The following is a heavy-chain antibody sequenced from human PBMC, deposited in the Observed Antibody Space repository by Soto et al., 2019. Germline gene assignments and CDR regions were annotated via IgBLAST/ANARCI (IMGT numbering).Heavy chain of an antibody. J-gene: IGHJ4*02. D-gene: IGHD3-22*01. CDR1: GFTFISYA. CDR2: ISGSGGST. CDR3: AKDSPHYYDSSGQFDY. V-gene: IGHV3-23*01. Sequence: GGSLRLSCAASGFTFISYAMSWVRQAPGKGLEWVSAISGSGGSTYYADSVKGRFTISRDNSKNTLYLQMNSLRAEDTAVYYCAKDSPHYYDSSGQFDYWGQGTLVTVSS.